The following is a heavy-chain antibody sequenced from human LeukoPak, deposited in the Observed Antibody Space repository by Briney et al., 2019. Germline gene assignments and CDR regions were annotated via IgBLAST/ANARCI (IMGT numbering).Heavy chain of an antibody. V-gene: IGHV5-51*01. Sequence: GEPLKIPGKGSGYRFTSYWIAWVPQIPGRGLDPMGIIYPGASDTRYSPSFHGQVTISADKSISTAYLQWSSLKASDTAMYYCATRGYCSGGDCYSAAFDIWGQGTMVTVSS. CDR1: GYRFTSYW. D-gene: IGHD2-15*01. J-gene: IGHJ3*02. CDR3: ATRGYCSGGDCYSAAFDI. CDR2: IYPGASDT.